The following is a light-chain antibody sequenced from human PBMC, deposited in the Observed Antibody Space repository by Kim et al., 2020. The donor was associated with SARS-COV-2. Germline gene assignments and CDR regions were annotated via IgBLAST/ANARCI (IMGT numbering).Light chain of an antibody. CDR3: QHYKNWPLT. J-gene: IGKJ4*01. V-gene: IGKV3-15*01. CDR1: QSVSNF. CDR2: GAI. Sequence: EIVMTQSPVTLSVSPGERATLSCRASQSVSNFLAWYQQKPGQAPRLLMYGAITRATGIPARFSGSGSGTDFTLTISSLQSEDFAVYYCQHYKNWPLTFGGGTKVDIK.